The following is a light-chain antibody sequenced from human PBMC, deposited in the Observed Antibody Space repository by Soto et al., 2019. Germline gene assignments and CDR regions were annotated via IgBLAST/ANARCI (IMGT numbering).Light chain of an antibody. CDR3: CSYAGSSTWV. CDR2: EVN. J-gene: IGLJ3*02. V-gene: IGLV2-14*01. CDR1: SGDVGGSDY. Sequence: QSALTQPASVSGSPGQSITISCTGASGDVGGSDYVSWYQQHPGKAPKLIIYEVNNRPSGISNRFSGSKSGNTASLTISGLQAEDEDDYFCCSYAGSSTWVLGSGTQLTVL.